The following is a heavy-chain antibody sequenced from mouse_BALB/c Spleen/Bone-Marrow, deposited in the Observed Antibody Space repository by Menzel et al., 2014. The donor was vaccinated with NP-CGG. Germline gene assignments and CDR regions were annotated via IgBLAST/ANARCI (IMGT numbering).Heavy chain of an antibody. CDR3: ARPRQLGLPYDVEY. J-gene: IGHJ2*01. Sequence: EVQLLPSCPALVIPGASAQLSSKSSGYTLTSYVMHWVKQKPGHGLEWIGYINPYHDGTKYNEKFKGKATRTSDKSSSTAYMELSSLTSEDSAVYYCARPRQLGLPYDVEYWGLGTTLTGSS. CDR1: GYTLTSYV. V-gene: IGHV1-14*01. D-gene: IGHD3-2*01. CDR2: INPYHDGT.